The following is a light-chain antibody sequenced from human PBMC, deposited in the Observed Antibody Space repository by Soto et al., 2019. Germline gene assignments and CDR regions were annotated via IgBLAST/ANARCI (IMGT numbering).Light chain of an antibody. Sequence: EIVLTQSPATLSLSPGERATLSCRASQSVGSYFAWYQQKPGQAPRLLIYDASNRATGIPARFSGSGSGTDFTLTISSLESEDFAVYYCQQRSHWPLTFGQGTKVEIK. CDR2: DAS. J-gene: IGKJ1*01. CDR3: QQRSHWPLT. V-gene: IGKV3-11*01. CDR1: QSVGSY.